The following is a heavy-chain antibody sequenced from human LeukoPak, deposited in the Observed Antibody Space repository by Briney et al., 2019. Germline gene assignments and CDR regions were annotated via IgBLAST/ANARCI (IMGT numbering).Heavy chain of an antibody. V-gene: IGHV3-9*01. Sequence: PARSLSLSCGASGFTIDDYAMHWVRQVPGKGLEWVSGISWNSGRIGYADSVKGRFTISRDNAKNSLYLQMNSLRAEDSALYCWATGWAATVRGTDFWGQGNLVTVSS. D-gene: IGHD4-17*01. CDR3: ATGWAATVRGTDF. CDR2: ISWNSGRI. J-gene: IGHJ4*02. CDR1: GFTIDDYA.